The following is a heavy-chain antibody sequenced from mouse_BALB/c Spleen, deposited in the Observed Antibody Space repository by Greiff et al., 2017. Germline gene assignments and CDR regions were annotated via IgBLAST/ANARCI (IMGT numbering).Heavy chain of an antibody. CDR2: ISSGGST. Sequence: EVQGVESGGGLVKPGGSLKLSCAASGFTFSSYAMSWVRQTPEKRLEWVASISSGGSTYYSDSVKGRLTISRDNARNILYLQMSSLRSADTAKYYCARGLYYGYDVDYYFDYWGQGTTLTVSS. CDR1: GFTFSSYA. J-gene: IGHJ2*01. D-gene: IGHD2-2*01. CDR3: ARGLYYGYDVDYYFDY. V-gene: IGHV5-6-5*01.